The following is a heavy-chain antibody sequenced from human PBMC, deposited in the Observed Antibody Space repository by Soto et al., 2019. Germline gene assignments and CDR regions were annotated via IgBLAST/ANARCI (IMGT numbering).Heavy chain of an antibody. Sequence: DVQLVESGGGLAQPGGSLRLSCTASGFSFSTYWMHWVRQVLGKGPVWVSRISGDGNTTTYADSVKGRFTISRDNANNILYLEMNTLRAEDTAVYHCTRGPRVDSAGTGAHWGQGTLVTVSS. J-gene: IGHJ4*02. CDR1: GFSFSTYW. CDR2: ISGDGNTT. V-gene: IGHV3-74*03. CDR3: TRGPRVDSAGTGAH. D-gene: IGHD6-13*01.